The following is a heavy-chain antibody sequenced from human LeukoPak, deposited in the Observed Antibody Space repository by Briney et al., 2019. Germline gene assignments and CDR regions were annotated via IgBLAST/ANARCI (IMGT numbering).Heavy chain of an antibody. J-gene: IGHJ4*02. CDR1: GGSFSGYY. Sequence: SETLSLTCAVYGGSFSGYYWSWIRQPPGKGLGWIGEINHSGSTNYNPSLKSRVTISVDTSKNQFSLKLSSVTAADTAVYYCARVETTVTSPTFDYWGQGTLVTVSS. CDR3: ARVETTVTSPTFDY. V-gene: IGHV4-34*09. D-gene: IGHD4-17*01. CDR2: INHSGST.